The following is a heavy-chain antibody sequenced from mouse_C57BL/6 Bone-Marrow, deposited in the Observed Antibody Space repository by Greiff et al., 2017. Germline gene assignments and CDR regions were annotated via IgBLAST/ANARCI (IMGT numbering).Heavy chain of an antibody. CDR3: ARGGTGSSFDY. CDR2: IYPSDSET. Sequence: QVQLKQPGAELVRPGSSVKLSCKASGYTFTSYWMDWVKQRPGQGLEWIGNIYPSDSETHYNQKFKDKATLTVDKSSSTAYMQLSSLTSEDSAVYYCARGGTGSSFDYWGQGTTLTVSP. D-gene: IGHD3-3*01. CDR1: GYTFTSYW. V-gene: IGHV1-61*01. J-gene: IGHJ2*01.